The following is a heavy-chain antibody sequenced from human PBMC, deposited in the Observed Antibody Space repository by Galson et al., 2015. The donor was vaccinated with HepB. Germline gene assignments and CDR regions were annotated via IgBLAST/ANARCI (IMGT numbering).Heavy chain of an antibody. J-gene: IGHJ6*02. Sequence: SVKVSCKASEGTFSSYAISWVRQAPGQGLEWMGGIIPIFGTANYAQKFQGRVTITADESTSTAYMELSSLRSEDTAVYYCARARPREAARPSYYYYGMDVWGQGTTVTVSS. CDR1: EGTFSSYA. V-gene: IGHV1-69*13. D-gene: IGHD6-6*01. CDR3: ARARPREAARPSYYYYGMDV. CDR2: IIPIFGTA.